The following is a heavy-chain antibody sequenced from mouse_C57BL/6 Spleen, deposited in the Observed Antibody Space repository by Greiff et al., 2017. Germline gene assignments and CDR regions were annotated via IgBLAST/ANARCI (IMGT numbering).Heavy chain of an antibody. V-gene: IGHV5-16*01. CDR1: GFTFSDYY. CDR2: INYDGSST. J-gene: IGHJ4*01. Sequence: EVHLVESEGGLVQPGSSMKLSCTASGFTFSDYYMAWVRQVPEKGLEWVANINYDGSSTYYLDSLKSRFIISRDNAKNILYLQMSSLKSEDTATYYCARDRDGNYAMDYWGQGTSVTVSS. CDR3: ARDRDGNYAMDY. D-gene: IGHD1-1*01.